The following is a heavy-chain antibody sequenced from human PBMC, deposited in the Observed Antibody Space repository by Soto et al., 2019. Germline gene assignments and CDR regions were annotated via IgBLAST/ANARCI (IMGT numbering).Heavy chain of an antibody. CDR3: AREPGSGGTGYSPRLHDPFDI. CDR2: INPNSGGT. D-gene: IGHD2-15*01. CDR1: GYTFTGYY. J-gene: IGHJ3*02. V-gene: IGHV1-2*04. Sequence: QVQLVQSGAEVKKPGASVKVSCKASGYTFTGYYMHWVRQAPGQGLEWMGWINPNSGGTNYAQKFQGWVPMTRTPSISTAYMELSRLRSANTAVYSCAREPGSGGTGYSPRLHDPFDIWGKGQWSPSLQ.